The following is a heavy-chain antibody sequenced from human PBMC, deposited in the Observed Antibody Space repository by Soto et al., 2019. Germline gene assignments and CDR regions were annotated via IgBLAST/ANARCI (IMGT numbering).Heavy chain of an antibody. CDR2: IIPIFGTA. CDR3: AREGRELRYFDWAPPTLGAFDI. V-gene: IGHV1-69*13. CDR1: GGTFSSYA. Sequence: SVKVSCKASGGTFSSYAISWVRQAPGQGLEWMGGIIPIFGTANYAQKFQGRVTITADESTSTAYMELSSLRSEDTAVYYCAREGRELRYFDWAPPTLGAFDIWGQGTMVTVSS. D-gene: IGHD3-9*01. J-gene: IGHJ3*02.